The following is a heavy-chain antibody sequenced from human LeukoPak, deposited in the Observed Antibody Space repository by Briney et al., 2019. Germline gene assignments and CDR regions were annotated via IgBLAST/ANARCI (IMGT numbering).Heavy chain of an antibody. D-gene: IGHD5-12*01. J-gene: IGHJ4*02. Sequence: GGSLRLSCAASGFTFSSYAMHWVRQAPGKGLEWVAVISYDGSNKYYADSVKGRFTISRDNSKNTLYLQMNSLRAEDTAVYYCARERLSESGYLNYYFDYWGQGTLVTVSS. V-gene: IGHV3-30-3*01. CDR3: ARERLSESGYLNYYFDY. CDR2: ISYDGSNK. CDR1: GFTFSSYA.